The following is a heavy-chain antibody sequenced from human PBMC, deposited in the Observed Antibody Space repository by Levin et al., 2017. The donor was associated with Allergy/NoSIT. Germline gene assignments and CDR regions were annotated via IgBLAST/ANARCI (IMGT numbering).Heavy chain of an antibody. CDR2: ISYDGSNK. Sequence: PGGSLRLSCAASGFTFSSYAMHWVRQAPGKGLEWVAVISYDGSNKYYADSVKGRFTISRDNSKNTLYLQMNSLRAEDTAVYYCARGLGEYGDYYYYYGMDVWGQGTTVTVSS. CDR3: ARGLGEYGDYYYYYGMDV. V-gene: IGHV3-30-3*01. CDR1: GFTFSSYA. J-gene: IGHJ6*02. D-gene: IGHD4-17*01.